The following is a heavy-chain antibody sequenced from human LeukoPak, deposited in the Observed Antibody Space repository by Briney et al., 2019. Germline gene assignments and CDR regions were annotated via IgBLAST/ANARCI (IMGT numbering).Heavy chain of an antibody. CDR1: GFTFSSYG. J-gene: IGHJ4*02. D-gene: IGHD3-22*01. V-gene: IGHV3-30*18. Sequence: GGSLRLSCAASGFTFSSYGMHWVRQAPGKGLEWVAVISYDGSNKYYADSVKGRFTISRDNSKNTLYLQMNSLRAEDTAVYYCAKVYYDSGVFDYWGQGTLVTVSS. CDR2: ISYDGSNK. CDR3: AKVYYDSGVFDY.